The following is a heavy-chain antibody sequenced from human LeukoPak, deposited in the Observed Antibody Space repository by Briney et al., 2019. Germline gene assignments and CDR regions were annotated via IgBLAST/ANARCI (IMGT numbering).Heavy chain of an antibody. J-gene: IGHJ4*02. CDR1: GGSISRYY. CDR3: ARAPFSYDSSGYHY. Sequence: SETLSLTCTVSGGSISRYYWSWIRQPPGKGLEWIGYIYYSGSTNYNPSLKSRVTISVDTSKNQFSLKLSSVTAADTAVYYCARAPFSYDSSGYHYWGQGTLVTVSS. V-gene: IGHV4-59*01. CDR2: IYYSGST. D-gene: IGHD3-22*01.